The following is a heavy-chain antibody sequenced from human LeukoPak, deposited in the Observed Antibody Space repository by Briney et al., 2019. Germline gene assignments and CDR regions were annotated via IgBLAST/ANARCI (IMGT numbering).Heavy chain of an antibody. CDR1: GGSISSGGYS. V-gene: IGHV4-30-2*03. J-gene: IGHJ4*02. Sequence: MPSETLSLTCAVSGGSISSGGYSWSWIRQPPGKGLEWIGSIYYSGSTYYNPSLKSRVTISVDTSKNQFSLKLSSVTAADTAVYYCARLGDFDYWGQGTLVTVSS. CDR2: IYYSGST. CDR3: ARLGDFDY.